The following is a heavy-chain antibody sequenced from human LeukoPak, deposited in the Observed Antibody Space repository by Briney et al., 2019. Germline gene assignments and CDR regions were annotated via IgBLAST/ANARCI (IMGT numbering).Heavy chain of an antibody. CDR2: ISWNSGSI. J-gene: IGHJ3*02. Sequence: PGGSLRLSCAASGFTFDDYAMHWVRQAPGKGLEWVSGISWNSGSIGYADSVKGRFTISRDNAKNSLYLQMNSLRAEDMALYYCAKDKQQLPRGAFDIWGQGTMVTVSS. D-gene: IGHD6-13*01. V-gene: IGHV3-9*03. CDR1: GFTFDDYA. CDR3: AKDKQQLPRGAFDI.